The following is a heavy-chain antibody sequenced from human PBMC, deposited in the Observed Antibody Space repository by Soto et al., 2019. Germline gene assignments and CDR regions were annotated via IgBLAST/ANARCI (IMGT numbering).Heavy chain of an antibody. Sequence: QVQLQESGPGLVKPSETLSLTCTVSGGSVSSGSYYWSWIRQPPGKVLEWIGYIYYSGSTNYNPSLKSRVTISVDTSMNQFSLKLSSVPAADTAVYYCAILTDYSSSALSRDYYYYGMDVWGQGTTVTVSS. CDR1: GGSVSSGSYY. CDR2: IYYSGST. CDR3: AILTDYSSSALSRDYYYYGMDV. V-gene: IGHV4-61*01. D-gene: IGHD6-6*01. J-gene: IGHJ6*02.